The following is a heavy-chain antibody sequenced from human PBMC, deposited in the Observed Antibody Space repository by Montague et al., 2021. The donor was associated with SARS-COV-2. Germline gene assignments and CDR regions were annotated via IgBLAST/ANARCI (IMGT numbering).Heavy chain of an antibody. CDR3: ARTSRGSRYSYGVDV. J-gene: IGHJ6*02. CDR2: IFRSGAT. D-gene: IGHD3-10*01. V-gene: IGHV4-59*01. CDR1: GDSISDYY. Sequence: SETLSLTCTVSGDSISDYYWSWIRQPPGMGLEWIGYIFRSGATNYNPPLKSRVIISLDTSKSQFSLRLSSVTAADTAIYHCARTSRGSRYSYGVDVWGQGTTVTVSS.